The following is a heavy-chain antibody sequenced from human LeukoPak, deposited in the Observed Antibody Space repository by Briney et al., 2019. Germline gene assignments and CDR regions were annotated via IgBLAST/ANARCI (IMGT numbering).Heavy chain of an antibody. CDR1: GGSFSGYY. J-gene: IGHJ4*02. CDR3: ARVCGRDGYNSYFDY. D-gene: IGHD5-24*01. V-gene: IGHV4-34*01. CDR2: INHSGST. Sequence: KPSETLSLTCAVYGGSFSGYYWSWIRQPPGKGLEWIGEINHSGSTNYNPSLKSRVTISVDTSKNQFSLKLSSVTVADTAVYYCARVCGRDGYNSYFDYWGQGTLVTVSS.